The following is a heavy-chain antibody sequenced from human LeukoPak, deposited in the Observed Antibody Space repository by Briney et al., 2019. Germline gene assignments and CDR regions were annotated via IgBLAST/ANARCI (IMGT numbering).Heavy chain of an antibody. V-gene: IGHV3-48*03. J-gene: IGHJ4*02. Sequence: GGSLRLSCAASGFTFSSYEMNWVRQAPRKGLEWVSYISSSGSTIYYADSVKGRFTISRDNAKNTLYLQMNSLRAEDTAVYYCARDSSGSYPYWGQGTLVTVSS. CDR2: ISSSGSTI. CDR1: GFTFSSYE. CDR3: ARDSSGSYPY. D-gene: IGHD1-26*01.